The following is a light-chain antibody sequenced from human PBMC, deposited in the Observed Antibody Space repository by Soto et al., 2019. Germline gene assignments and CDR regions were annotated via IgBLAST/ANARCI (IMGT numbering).Light chain of an antibody. CDR1: QSISSW. Sequence: DIQMTQSPSTLSASVGDRVTITCRASQSISSWLAWYQQKPGKAHKLLIYDASSLESGVPSRFSGSGSGTEFTLTISSLQPDDFATYYCQQYNSYRVTFGPGTKVDIK. V-gene: IGKV1-5*01. J-gene: IGKJ3*01. CDR3: QQYNSYRVT. CDR2: DAS.